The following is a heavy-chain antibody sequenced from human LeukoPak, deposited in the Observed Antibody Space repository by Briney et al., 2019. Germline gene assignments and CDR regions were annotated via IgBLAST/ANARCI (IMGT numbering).Heavy chain of an antibody. CDR1: GGSISYYY. D-gene: IGHD3-9*01. V-gene: IGHV4-59*01. J-gene: IGHJ5*02. Sequence: SETLSLTCTVSGGSISYYYWTWIQQSPGKGLEWIGQIYYTGSTYYNPSLKGRVTISVDTSRNQFSLTLTSVTAADTAVYHCARGGTYNDILSFDPWGQGTLVTVSS. CDR3: ARGGTYNDILSFDP. CDR2: IYYTGST.